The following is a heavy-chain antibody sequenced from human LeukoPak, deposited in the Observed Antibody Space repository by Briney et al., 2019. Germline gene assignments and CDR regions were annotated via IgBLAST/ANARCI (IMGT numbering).Heavy chain of an antibody. CDR1: GGSFSSYY. D-gene: IGHD2-15*01. J-gene: IGHJ5*02. Sequence: PSETLSLTCTVSGGSFSSYYWSWIRQPPGKGLEWIGYIYYSGSTNYNPALKSRVTISVGTSKNQFSLKLNSVAPADTAVYYCARDRRSVDCSGGSCYSGFDPWGQGTLVTVSS. CDR2: IYYSGST. CDR3: ARDRRSVDCSGGSCYSGFDP. V-gene: IGHV4-59*01.